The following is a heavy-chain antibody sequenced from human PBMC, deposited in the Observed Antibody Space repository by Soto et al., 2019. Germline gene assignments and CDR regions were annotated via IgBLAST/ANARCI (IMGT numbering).Heavy chain of an antibody. CDR3: AKRIWFGELLSHPFDY. D-gene: IGHD3-10*01. CDR2: ISGSGGST. J-gene: IGHJ4*02. V-gene: IGHV3-23*01. CDR1: GFTFSSYA. Sequence: GGSLRLSCAASGFTFSSYAMSWVRQAPGKGLEWVSAISGSGGSTYYADSVKGRFTISRDNSKNTLYLQMNSLRAEDTAVYYCAKRIWFGELLSHPFDYWGQGTLVTVSS.